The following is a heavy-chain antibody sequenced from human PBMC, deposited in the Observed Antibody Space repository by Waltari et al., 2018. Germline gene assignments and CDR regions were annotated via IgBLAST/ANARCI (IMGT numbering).Heavy chain of an antibody. CDR1: GFTFGYYW. D-gene: IGHD2-21*01. V-gene: IGHV3-74*01. CDR3: ARDGIAGSQAY. CDR2: TNTDGSIT. Sequence: EVQVVESGGGLVQPGGSLRLSCAASGFTFGYYWMHWVRQVPGQRPVWVSRTNTDGSITTYVDSVKGRFIVSRDNARNTLYLQMNSLRAEDTAVYYCARDGIAGSQAYWGQGTLVTVSS. J-gene: IGHJ4*02.